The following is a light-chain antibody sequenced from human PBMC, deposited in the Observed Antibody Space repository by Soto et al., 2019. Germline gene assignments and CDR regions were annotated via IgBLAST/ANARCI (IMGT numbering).Light chain of an antibody. CDR3: AAWDDSLSVHYV. J-gene: IGLJ1*01. CDR2: SNN. Sequence: QAVVTQPPSASGTPGQRVTISCSGSSSNIGSNYVYWYQQLQGTAPKLVIYSNNQRPSGVPDRFSGSKSGTSASLAFSGLRSEAEADYYCAAWDDSLSVHYVFGTGTKLTVL. V-gene: IGLV1-47*02. CDR1: SSNIGSNY.